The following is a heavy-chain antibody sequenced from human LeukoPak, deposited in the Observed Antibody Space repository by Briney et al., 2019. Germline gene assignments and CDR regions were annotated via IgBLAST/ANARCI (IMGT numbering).Heavy chain of an antibody. D-gene: IGHD1-1*01. Sequence: SETLSLTCTVSGGSISSYYWSWIRQPPGKGLEGIGYIYYSGSTNYNPSLKSRVTISVDTSKNQFSLKLSSVTAADTAVYYCAGRGTGSANDYWGQGTLVTVSS. CDR1: GGSISSYY. CDR2: IYYSGST. J-gene: IGHJ4*02. CDR3: AGRGTGSANDY. V-gene: IGHV4-59*01.